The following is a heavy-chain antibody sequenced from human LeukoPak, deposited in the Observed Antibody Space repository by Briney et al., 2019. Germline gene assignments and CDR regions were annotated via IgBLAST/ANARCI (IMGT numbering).Heavy chain of an antibody. V-gene: IGHV4-34*01. CDR1: GGSFSGYY. D-gene: IGHD5-24*01. Sequence: PSETLSLTCAVYGGSFSGYYWSWIRQPPGKGLEWIGEINHSGSTNYNPSLKSRVTISVDTSKNQFSLKLSSVTAADTAVYYCARHGEETDAFDIWGQGTMVTVSS. CDR2: INHSGST. CDR3: ARHGEETDAFDI. J-gene: IGHJ3*02.